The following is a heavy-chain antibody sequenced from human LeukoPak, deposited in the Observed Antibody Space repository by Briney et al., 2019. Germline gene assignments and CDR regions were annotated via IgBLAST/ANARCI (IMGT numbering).Heavy chain of an antibody. CDR2: IYHSGST. D-gene: IGHD6-19*01. J-gene: IGHJ5*02. CDR3: AASSGWYWFDP. Sequence: SETLSLTCAVSGGSISSSNWWSWVRQPPGKGLEWIGEIYHSGSTNYDPSLKSRVTISVDKSKNQFSLKLSSVTAADTAVYYCAASSGWYWFDPWGQGTLVTVSS. CDR1: GGSISSSNW. V-gene: IGHV4-4*02.